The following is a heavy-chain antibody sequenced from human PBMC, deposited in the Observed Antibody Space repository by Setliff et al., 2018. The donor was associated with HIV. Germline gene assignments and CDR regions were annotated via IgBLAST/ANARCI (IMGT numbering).Heavy chain of an antibody. CDR1: GGSISSGSYY. CDR2: IYTSGST. CDR3: ARRRDGYNSAPWRNDY. J-gene: IGHJ4*02. Sequence: PSETLSLTCTVSGGSISSGSYYWSWIRQPAGKGLEWIGRIYTSGSTNYNPSLKSRVTISVDTSKNQFSLKLRSVTAADTAVYYCARRRDGYNSAPWRNDYWGQGTLVTVSS. V-gene: IGHV4-61*02. D-gene: IGHD5-12*01.